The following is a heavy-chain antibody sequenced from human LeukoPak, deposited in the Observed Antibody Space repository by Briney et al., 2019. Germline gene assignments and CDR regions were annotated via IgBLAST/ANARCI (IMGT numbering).Heavy chain of an antibody. CDR2: INAGNGNT. CDR1: GYTSTSYA. J-gene: IGHJ5*02. Sequence: ASVKVSCKASGYTSTSYAMHWVRQAPGQRLEWMGWINAGNGNTKYSQKFQGRVTITRDTSASTAYMELSSLRSEDTAVYYCARDRGTYYYGSGSDNWFDPWGQGTLVTVSS. D-gene: IGHD3-10*01. CDR3: ARDRGTYYYGSGSDNWFDP. V-gene: IGHV1-3*01.